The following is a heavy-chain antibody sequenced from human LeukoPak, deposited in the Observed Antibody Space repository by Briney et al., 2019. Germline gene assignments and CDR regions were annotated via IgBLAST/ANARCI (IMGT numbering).Heavy chain of an antibody. Sequence: SETLSLTCAVYGGSFSGYYWSWIRQPPGKGLEWIGEINHSGSTNYNPSLKSRVTISVDTSKNQFSLKLSSVTAADTAVYYCARGRESGYHIYYYYYYGMDVWGQGTTVTVSS. CDR1: GGSFSGYY. CDR3: ARGRESGYHIYYYYYYGMDV. D-gene: IGHD5-12*01. CDR2: INHSGST. J-gene: IGHJ6*02. V-gene: IGHV4-34*01.